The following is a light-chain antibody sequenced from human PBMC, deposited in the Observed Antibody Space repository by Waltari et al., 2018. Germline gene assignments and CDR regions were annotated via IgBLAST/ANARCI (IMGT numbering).Light chain of an antibody. J-gene: IGLJ3*02. CDR2: VNRDGSN. CDR3: QTGGHGTWV. V-gene: IGLV4-69*01. Sequence: QLVLTQSPSASASLGASVKLTCTLSSGHIHNVIAWLPPRPEKGPRYLMKVNRDGSNKKGDDIPDRVSGSGSGAERYLSISSLQSEDEADYICQTGGHGTWVFGGGTKLTVL. CDR1: SGHIHNV.